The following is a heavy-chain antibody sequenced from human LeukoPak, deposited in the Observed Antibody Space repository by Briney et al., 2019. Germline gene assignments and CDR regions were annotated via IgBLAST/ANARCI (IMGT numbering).Heavy chain of an antibody. Sequence: GESLKISCKGSGCSFTSYWIGWVRQMPGKGLEWMGIIYPGDSYTTYSPSFQGQVTISADKSISTAYLQWSSLKASDTAMYYCARQMATKYYFDYWGQGTLVTVSS. D-gene: IGHD5-24*01. CDR2: IYPGDSYT. V-gene: IGHV5-51*01. CDR1: GCSFTSYW. J-gene: IGHJ4*02. CDR3: ARQMATKYYFDY.